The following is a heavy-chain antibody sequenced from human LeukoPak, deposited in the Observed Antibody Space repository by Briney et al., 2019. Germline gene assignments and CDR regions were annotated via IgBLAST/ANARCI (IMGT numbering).Heavy chain of an antibody. CDR3: ARGDHYDSSGYSPKVDY. CDR2: IYYSGST. Sequence: SETLSLTCTVSGGSISSYYWSWIRQPPGKGLEWIGYIYYSGSTNYNPSLKSRVTISVDKSKNQFSLKLSSVTAADTAVYYCARGDHYDSSGYSPKVDYWGQGTLVTVSS. D-gene: IGHD3-22*01. V-gene: IGHV4-59*12. CDR1: GGSISSYY. J-gene: IGHJ4*02.